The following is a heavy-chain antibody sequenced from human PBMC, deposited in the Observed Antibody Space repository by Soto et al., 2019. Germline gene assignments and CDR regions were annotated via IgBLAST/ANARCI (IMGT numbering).Heavy chain of an antibody. J-gene: IGHJ5*02. V-gene: IGHV3-9*01. D-gene: IGHD2-2*01. Sequence: EVQLVESGGGLVQPGRSLRISCTASGFTFEDYAMHWVRQAPGKGLEWVSGISWNSGNIGYADSVKGRFIISRDNAKNSLYLQMNSLRTEDTAFYYCAKDHAFGSISNWFHPWGQGTLVTVSS. CDR3: AKDHAFGSISNWFHP. CDR2: ISWNSGNI. CDR1: GFTFEDYA.